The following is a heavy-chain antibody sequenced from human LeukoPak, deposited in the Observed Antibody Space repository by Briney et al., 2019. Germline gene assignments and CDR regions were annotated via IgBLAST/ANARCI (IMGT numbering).Heavy chain of an antibody. V-gene: IGHV4-59*01. CDR2: MYIGGNT. Sequence: PSETLSLTCTVSGASISSYHWSWIRQPPGKGLEWIGYMYIGGNTNYNPPLKSRVTMSLDTSKNQFSLKLSSVTAADTAIYYCARKDGDYWGQGTLVIVSS. CDR3: ARKDGDY. CDR1: GASISSYH. J-gene: IGHJ4*02. D-gene: IGHD5-24*01.